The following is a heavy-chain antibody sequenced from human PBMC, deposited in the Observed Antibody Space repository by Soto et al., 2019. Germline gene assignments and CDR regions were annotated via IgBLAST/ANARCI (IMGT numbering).Heavy chain of an antibody. Sequence: GGSLRLSCAASGFTFSSYGMHWVRQAPGKGLEWVAVISYDGSNKHYADYVKGRFSISRDNSKNTLFLQMNSLRAEETAVYYCAKDGIWGSYRYGFDYWGQGTLVTVSS. D-gene: IGHD3-16*02. CDR2: ISYDGSNK. CDR1: GFTFSSYG. V-gene: IGHV3-30*18. CDR3: AKDGIWGSYRYGFDY. J-gene: IGHJ4*02.